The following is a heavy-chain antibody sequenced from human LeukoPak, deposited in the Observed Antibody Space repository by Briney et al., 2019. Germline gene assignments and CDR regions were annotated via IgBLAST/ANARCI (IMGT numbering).Heavy chain of an antibody. J-gene: IGHJ5*02. CDR3: ARHSSRTNLNWFDP. CDR2: ISVNSAKI. Sequence: SGGSLRLSCAASGFTFSKYSMNWVRQAPGKGLEWVSSISVNSAKIYYADSVKGRFTISRDNANNSLYLQMNSLRAEDTAVYYCARHSSRTNLNWFDPWGQGTLVTVSS. CDR1: GFTFSKYS. D-gene: IGHD6-13*01. V-gene: IGHV3-21*04.